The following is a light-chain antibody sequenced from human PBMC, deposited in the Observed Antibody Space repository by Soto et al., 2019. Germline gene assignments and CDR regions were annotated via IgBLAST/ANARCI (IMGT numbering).Light chain of an antibody. CDR1: SSDVGGYNY. V-gene: IGLV2-14*01. J-gene: IGLJ2*01. CDR3: SSYTSSSTLAV. Sequence: QSALTQPASVSGSPGQSITISCTGTSSDVGGYNYVSWYQQDPGKAPKLMIYDVNNRPSGVPNLFSGSKSGNTASLTISGLQAEDEAYYYRSSYTSSSTLAVFGGGTKLTVL. CDR2: DVN.